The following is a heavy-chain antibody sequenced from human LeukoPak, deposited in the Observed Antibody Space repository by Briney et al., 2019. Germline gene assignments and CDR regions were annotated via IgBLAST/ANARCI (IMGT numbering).Heavy chain of an antibody. CDR2: IYSGGST. D-gene: IGHD5-12*01. CDR3: ARGGFPVHYYYMDV. Sequence: GGSLRLSCAASEFSVGSNYMTWVRQAPGKGLEWVSLIYSGGSTYYADSVKGRFTISRDNSKNTLYLQMNSLRAEDTAVYYCARGGFPVHYYYMDVWGKGTTVTISS. V-gene: IGHV3-66*01. J-gene: IGHJ6*03. CDR1: EFSVGSNY.